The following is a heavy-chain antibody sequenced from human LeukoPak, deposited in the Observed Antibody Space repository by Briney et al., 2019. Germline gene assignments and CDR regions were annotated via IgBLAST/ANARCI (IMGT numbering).Heavy chain of an antibody. D-gene: IGHD6-13*01. CDR3: AKDERIAAAGPRWLGY. CDR1: GFTLSSYG. Sequence: VGSLRLSCAASGFTLSSYGMHWVRQAPGNGLEWLAFIRYDGSNKYYADSVHGRFTISRDNSQNKLSLQMNSVRGEHQAVYYCAKDERIAAAGPRWLGYWGEGALVAVSS. CDR2: IRYDGSNK. V-gene: IGHV3-30*02. J-gene: IGHJ4*02.